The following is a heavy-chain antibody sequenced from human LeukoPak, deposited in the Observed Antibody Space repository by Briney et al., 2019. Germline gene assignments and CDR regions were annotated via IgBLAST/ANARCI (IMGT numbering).Heavy chain of an antibody. Sequence: PGGSLKLSCAGSGFSFNYYDMNWERQAPGKGLEWVSSISPKSDFIYYSDSVRDRFTISIDNAENSLYLQMNSLRAEDTAVYYCARADCSSSTCYLRLSWFDPWGQGTLVTVSS. CDR2: ISPKSDFI. D-gene: IGHD2-2*01. J-gene: IGHJ5*02. CDR3: ARADCSSSTCYLRLSWFDP. V-gene: IGHV3-21*01. CDR1: GFSFNYYD.